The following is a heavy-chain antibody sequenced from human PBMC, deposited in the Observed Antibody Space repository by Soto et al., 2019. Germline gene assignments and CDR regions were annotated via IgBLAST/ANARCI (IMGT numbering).Heavy chain of an antibody. D-gene: IGHD3-22*01. CDR2: IKQDGSEK. CDR3: ARFYYDSSGYLPSPYYYYYGMDV. Sequence: GGSLRLSCAPHGFSFISYCMRWVRQAPGKGLEWVANIKQDGSEKYYVDKVKGRFTISKDNAKNSLYLQMNSLRAVDTAVYYCARFYYDSSGYLPSPYYYYYGMDVWGQGT. V-gene: IGHV3-7*04. J-gene: IGHJ6*02. CDR1: GFSFISYC.